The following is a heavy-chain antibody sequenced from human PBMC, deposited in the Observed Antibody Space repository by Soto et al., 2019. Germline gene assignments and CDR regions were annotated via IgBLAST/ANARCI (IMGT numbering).Heavy chain of an antibody. J-gene: IGHJ6*03. CDR2: IWYDGSNK. V-gene: IGHV3-33*01. D-gene: IGHD6-6*01. CDR1: GFTFSSYG. CDR3: ARDTAARPGYYYYYMDV. Sequence: ESGGGVVQPGRSLRLSCAASGFTFSSYGMHWVRQAPGKGLEWVAVIWYDGSNKYYADSVKGRFTISRDNSKNTLYLQMNSLRAEDTAVYYCARDTAARPGYYYYYMDVWGKGTTVTVSS.